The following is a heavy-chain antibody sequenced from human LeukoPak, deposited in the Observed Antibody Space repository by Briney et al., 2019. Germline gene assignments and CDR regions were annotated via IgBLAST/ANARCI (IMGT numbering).Heavy chain of an antibody. D-gene: IGHD3-3*01. CDR1: GYTFTGYY. J-gene: IGHJ6*03. V-gene: IGHV1-2*02. Sequence: ASVKVSCKASGYTFTGYYMHWVRQAPGQGLEWMGWFNPNSGGTNYAQKFQGRVTMTRNTSISTAYMELSSLRSEDTAVYYCARGASGDFWSGYYFGYYYYYMDVWGKGTTVTVSS. CDR3: ARGASGDFWSGYYFGYYYYYMDV. CDR2: FNPNSGGT.